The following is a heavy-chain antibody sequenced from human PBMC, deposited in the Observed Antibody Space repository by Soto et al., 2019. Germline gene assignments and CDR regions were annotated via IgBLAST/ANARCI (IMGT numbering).Heavy chain of an antibody. V-gene: IGHV3-11*01. CDR2: ISSSGSTI. D-gene: IGHD6-6*01. CDR3: ARVSYSSSSRWFDP. CDR1: GFTFSDYY. J-gene: IGHJ5*02. Sequence: GGSLRLSCAASGFTFSDYYMSWIRQAPGKGLEWVSYISSSGSTIYYADSVKGRFTISRDNAKNSLYLQMNSLRAEDTAVYYCARVSYSSSSRWFDPWGQGTLVTVSS.